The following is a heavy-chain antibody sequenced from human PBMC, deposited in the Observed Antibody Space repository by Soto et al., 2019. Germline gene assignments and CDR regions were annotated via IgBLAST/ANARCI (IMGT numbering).Heavy chain of an antibody. CDR2: ISYDGSNK. CDR3: ASAPPLPIDY. Sequence: GGSLRLSCAASGFTFSSYGMHWVRQAPGKGLEWVTVISYDGSNKYYADSVKGRFTISRDNSKNTLYLQMNSLRAEDTAVYYCASAPPLPIDYWGQGTLVTVSS. J-gene: IGHJ4*02. V-gene: IGHV3-30*03. CDR1: GFTFSSYG.